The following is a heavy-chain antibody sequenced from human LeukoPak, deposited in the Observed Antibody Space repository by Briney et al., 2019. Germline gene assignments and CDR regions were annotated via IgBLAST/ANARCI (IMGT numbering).Heavy chain of an antibody. V-gene: IGHV3-21*04. D-gene: IGHD1-26*01. CDR2: ISGSSSYI. CDR1: GFTFSSYS. CDR3: AKSGSYDIYYFDY. Sequence: SGGSLRLSCAASGFTFSSYSMNWVRQAPGKGLEWVSSISGSSSYIYYADSVKGRFTISRDNSKNTLYLQMNSLRAEDTAVYYCAKSGSYDIYYFDYWGQGTLVTVSS. J-gene: IGHJ4*02.